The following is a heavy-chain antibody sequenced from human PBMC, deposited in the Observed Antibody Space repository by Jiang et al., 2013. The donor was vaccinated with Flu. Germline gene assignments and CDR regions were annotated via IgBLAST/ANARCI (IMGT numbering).Heavy chain of an antibody. D-gene: IGHD6-13*01. CDR2: IDPSGGST. CDR3: AVAAAGTGTHYYFGLDV. CDR1: GYTFTSYY. J-gene: IGHJ6*02. V-gene: IGHV1-46*01. Sequence: VQLVESGAEVKESGASVMVSCQASGYTFTSYYMHWVRQAPGQGLEWMGMIDPSGGSTSNAQKFQGRVTMTRDTSTSTVYMELSSLRSEDTAVYYCAVAAAGTGTHYYFGLDVWGQGTPVTVSS.